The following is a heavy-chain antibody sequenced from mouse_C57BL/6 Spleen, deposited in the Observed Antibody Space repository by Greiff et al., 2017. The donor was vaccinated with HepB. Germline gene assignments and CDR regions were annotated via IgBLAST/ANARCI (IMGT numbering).Heavy chain of an antibody. CDR3: ARSVSPYGNSWYFEV. Sequence: EVQLQQSGPVLVKPGASVKMSCKASGYTFTDYYMNWVKQSHGKSLEWIGVINPYNGGTSYNQKFKGKATLTVDKSSSTAYMERNSLTSEDSAVYYCARSVSPYGNSWYFEVWGTGTTVTVSS. D-gene: IGHD2-1*01. V-gene: IGHV1-19*01. CDR1: GYTFTDYY. CDR2: INPYNGGT. J-gene: IGHJ1*03.